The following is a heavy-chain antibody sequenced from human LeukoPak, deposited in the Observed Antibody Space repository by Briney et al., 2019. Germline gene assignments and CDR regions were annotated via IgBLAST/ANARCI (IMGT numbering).Heavy chain of an antibody. CDR1: GFTFSSYW. V-gene: IGHV3-7*01. CDR3: AGEGSSSWHAPDGMDV. Sequence: PGGSLRLSCAASGFTFSSYWMSWVRQAPGKGLEWVANIKQDGSEKYYVDSVKGRFTISRDNAKNSLYLQMNSLRAEDTAVYYCAGEGSSSWHAPDGMDVWGQGTTVTVSS. CDR2: IKQDGSEK. J-gene: IGHJ6*02. D-gene: IGHD6-13*01.